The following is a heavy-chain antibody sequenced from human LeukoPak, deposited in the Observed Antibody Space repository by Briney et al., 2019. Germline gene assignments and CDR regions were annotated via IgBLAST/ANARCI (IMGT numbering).Heavy chain of an antibody. Sequence: PGGSLRLSCAASGFTFSDHYMTWIRQAPGKGLEWVAFIRYDGSNKYYADSVKGRFTISRDNSKNTLYLQMNSLRAEDTAVYYCAKDFGGRWSHYGSGSYYKPRSPPDYWGQGTLVTVSS. V-gene: IGHV3-30*02. J-gene: IGHJ4*02. D-gene: IGHD3-10*01. CDR1: GFTFSDHY. CDR2: IRYDGSNK. CDR3: AKDFGGRWSHYGSGSYYKPRSPPDY.